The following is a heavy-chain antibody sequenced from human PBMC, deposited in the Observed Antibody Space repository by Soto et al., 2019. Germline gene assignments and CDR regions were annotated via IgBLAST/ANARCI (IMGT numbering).Heavy chain of an antibody. J-gene: IGHJ4*02. V-gene: IGHV1-2*02. CDR3: ARDGYDILTGRSAGFDY. Sequence: ASVKVSCKASGYTFTGYYMHWVRQAPGQGLEWMGWINPNSGGTNYARKFQGRVTMTRDTSISTAYMELSRLRSDDTAVYYCARDGYDILTGRSAGFDYWGQGTLVTVSS. CDR1: GYTFTGYY. D-gene: IGHD3-9*01. CDR2: INPNSGGT.